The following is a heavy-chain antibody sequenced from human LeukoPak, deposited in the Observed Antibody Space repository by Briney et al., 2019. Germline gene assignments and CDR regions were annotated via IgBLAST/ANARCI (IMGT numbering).Heavy chain of an antibody. CDR2: INSDGINT. CDR3: TRDPRHFDS. D-gene: IGHD6-6*01. CDR1: GFTFSNYW. V-gene: IGHV3-74*01. J-gene: IGHJ5*01. Sequence: QPGGSLRLSCAASGFTFSNYWMHWVRQAPGKGLVWVSRINSDGINTSYADSVKGRFTISRDNAKNSLYLQMSSLRVEDTAVYYCTRDPRHFDSCGQGTLVTVSS.